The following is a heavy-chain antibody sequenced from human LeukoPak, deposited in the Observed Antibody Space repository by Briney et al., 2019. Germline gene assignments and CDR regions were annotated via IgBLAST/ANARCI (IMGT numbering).Heavy chain of an antibody. CDR3: ARDGYCSGGSCHWGYFDY. CDR1: GYTFTGYY. J-gene: IGHJ4*02. Sequence: ASVKVSCKASGYTFTGYYIHWVRQAPGQGLEWMGWINPNSGGTNYAQKFQGRITMTRDTSISTAYMELSRLRSDDTAVYYCARDGYCSGGSCHWGYFDYWGQGTLVTVSS. D-gene: IGHD2-15*01. V-gene: IGHV1-2*02. CDR2: INPNSGGT.